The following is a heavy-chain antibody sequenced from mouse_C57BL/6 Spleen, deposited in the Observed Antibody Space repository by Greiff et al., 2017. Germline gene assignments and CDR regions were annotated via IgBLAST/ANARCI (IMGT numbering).Heavy chain of an antibody. CDR1: GYTFTSYW. CDR3: AREVSRDPPWFAY. Sequence: VQLQQPGAELVRPGTSVKLSCKASGYTFTSYWMHWVKQRPGQGLEWIGVIDPSDSYTNYNQKFKGKATLTVDTSSSTAYMQLSSLTSEDSAVYYCAREVSRDPPWFAYWGQGTLVTVSA. CDR2: IDPSDSYT. D-gene: IGHD2-14*01. J-gene: IGHJ3*01. V-gene: IGHV1-59*01.